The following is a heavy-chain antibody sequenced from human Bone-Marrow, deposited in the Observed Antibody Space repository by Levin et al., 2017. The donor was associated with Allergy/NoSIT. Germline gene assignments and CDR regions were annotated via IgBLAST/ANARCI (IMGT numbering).Heavy chain of an antibody. CDR2: ISSSGTTK. D-gene: IGHD2-21*02. CDR3: VRDKRSDGVTPDWYFDL. J-gene: IGHJ2*01. Sequence: PGGSLSLSCAASGFTFGSHEMNWVRQAPGKGLEWISYISSSGTTKYYADSVKGRFTISSKNSLYLQMNSLRAEDTAIYYCVRDKRSDGVTPDWYFDLWGRGTLVTVSS. V-gene: IGHV3-48*03. CDR1: GFTFGSHE.